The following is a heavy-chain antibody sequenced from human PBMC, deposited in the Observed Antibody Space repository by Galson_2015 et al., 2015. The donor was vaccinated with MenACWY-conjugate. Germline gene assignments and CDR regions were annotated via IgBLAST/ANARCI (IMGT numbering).Heavy chain of an antibody. J-gene: IGHJ4*02. CDR3: ARLAGYCSGGSCTDDY. CDR2: INPNSGGT. V-gene: IGHV1-2*04. D-gene: IGHD2-15*01. CDR1: GYTFTGYY. Sequence: SVKVSCKASGYTFTGYYMHWVRQAPGQGLEWMGWINPNSGGTNYAQKFQGWVTMTRDTSISTAYMELSRLRSDDTAVYYCARLAGYCSGGSCTDDYWGQGTLVTVSS.